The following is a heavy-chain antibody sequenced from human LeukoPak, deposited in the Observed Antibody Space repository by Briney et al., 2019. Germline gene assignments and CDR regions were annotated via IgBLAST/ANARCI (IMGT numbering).Heavy chain of an antibody. Sequence: GGSLRLSCAASGFTFSSYAMSWVRQAPGKGLEWVPTISGNGDYTYYADSVKGRFTISRDNSKNTLYLQMNSLRADDTAVYYCAKRGIAAAASFDYWGQGTLVSVSS. D-gene: IGHD6-13*01. CDR2: ISGNGDYT. CDR3: AKRGIAAAASFDY. CDR1: GFTFSSYA. J-gene: IGHJ4*02. V-gene: IGHV3-23*01.